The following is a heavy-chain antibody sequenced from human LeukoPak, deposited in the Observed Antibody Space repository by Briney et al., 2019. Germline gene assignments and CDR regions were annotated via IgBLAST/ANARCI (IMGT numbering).Heavy chain of an antibody. J-gene: IGHJ4*02. Sequence: PGGSLRLSCAASGFTFSSYWMHWVRQAPGKGLVWVSRINSDGSSTNYADSVKGRLTISRDNAKNTLYLHMNSLRAEDTAVYYCAREGPRGNSQFDYWGQGTLVTVSS. CDR3: AREGPRGNSQFDY. V-gene: IGHV3-74*01. CDR1: GFTFSSYW. D-gene: IGHD4-23*01. CDR2: INSDGSST.